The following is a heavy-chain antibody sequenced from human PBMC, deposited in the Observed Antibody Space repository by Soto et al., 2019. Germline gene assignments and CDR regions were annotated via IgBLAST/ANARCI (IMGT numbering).Heavy chain of an antibody. V-gene: IGHV3-23*01. D-gene: IGHD3-16*01. CDR2: ISGSGGAT. CDR1: GFTFSNYA. CDR3: AKDYLGRNVMFEL. Sequence: GGSLRLSCAASGFTFSNYALTWVRQAPGKGLECVSVISGSGGATYYTDSVKGRFTISRDSSKNSFHLQMSSLRAEDTAVYYCAKDYLGRNVMFELWGQGSLVTVSS. J-gene: IGHJ4*02.